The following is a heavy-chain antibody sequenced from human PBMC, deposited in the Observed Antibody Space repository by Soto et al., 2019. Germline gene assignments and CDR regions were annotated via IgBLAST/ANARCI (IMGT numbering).Heavy chain of an antibody. V-gene: IGHV4-39*01. J-gene: IGHJ5*02. Sequence: QLQLQESGPGLVKPSETLSLTCTVSGGSISSSSYYWGWIRQPPGKGLEWIGSIYYSGSTYYNPSLKSRVTISVDTSKNQFSLKLSSVTAADTAVYYCARHLLEWLSHDVDWFDPWGQGTLVTVSS. CDR1: GGSISSSSYY. D-gene: IGHD3-3*01. CDR3: ARHLLEWLSHDVDWFDP. CDR2: IYYSGST.